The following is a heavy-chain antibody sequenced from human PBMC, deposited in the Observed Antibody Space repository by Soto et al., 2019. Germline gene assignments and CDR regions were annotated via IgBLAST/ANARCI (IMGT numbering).Heavy chain of an antibody. CDR1: GGSGSCFY. V-gene: IGHV4-34*01. D-gene: IGHD3-22*01. J-gene: IGHJ4*02. Sequence: PSETLSLSCAVYGGSGSCFYLSWIRQPPGKGLEWIGEINHSGSTNYNPSVKSRVTISVDTSKNQFSLKLSSVTAADTAVYYCAIERSSGRQKDYWGQGTLVTVSS. CDR3: AIERSSGRQKDY. CDR2: INHSGST.